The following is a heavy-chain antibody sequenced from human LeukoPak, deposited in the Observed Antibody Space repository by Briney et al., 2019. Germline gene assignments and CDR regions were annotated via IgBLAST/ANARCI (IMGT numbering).Heavy chain of an antibody. CDR1: GYTFTSYY. V-gene: IGHV1-46*01. D-gene: IGHD3-22*01. J-gene: IGHJ5*02. CDR3: ARDFRHRYYYDNSAYYWFDP. CDR2: IDPSGGST. Sequence: ASVKVSCKASGYTFTSYYMHWVRQAPGQGLEWMGIIDPSGGSTTYAQKFQGRVTMTRDMSTSTVYMELSSLRSEDTAVYYCARDFRHRYYYDNSAYYWFDPWGQGTLVTVSS.